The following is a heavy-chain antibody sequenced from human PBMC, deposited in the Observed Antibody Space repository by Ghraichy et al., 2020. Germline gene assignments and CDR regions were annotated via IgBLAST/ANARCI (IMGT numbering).Heavy chain of an antibody. CDR1: GFVFSSYS. CDR2: IGSRSSNI. J-gene: IGHJ6*02. CDR3: AKVISDSGDSYSYNAMDF. D-gene: IGHD2-21*01. V-gene: IGHV3-48*02. Sequence: GGSLRLSCAASGFVFSSYSMNWVRQAPGKGLEWISYIGSRSSNIYYADSVKGRFTISRDNAKNSLYLQINSLRDEDTAMYYCAKVISDSGDSYSYNAMDFWGQGTPVTV.